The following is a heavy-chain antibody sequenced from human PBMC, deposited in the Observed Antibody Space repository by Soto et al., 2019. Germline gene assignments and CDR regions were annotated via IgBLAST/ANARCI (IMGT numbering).Heavy chain of an antibody. J-gene: IGHJ6*02. CDR3: ARALRVLRYFDWLPGTYYYGMDV. D-gene: IGHD3-9*01. V-gene: IGHV4-30-4*01. CDR1: GGSISSGDYY. CDR2: IYYSGST. Sequence: PSETLSLTCTVSGGSISSGDYYWSWVRQPPGKGLEWIGYIYYSGSTYYNPSLKSRVTISVDTSKNQFSLKLSSVTAADTAVYYCARALRVLRYFDWLPGTYYYGMDVWGQGTTVTVSS.